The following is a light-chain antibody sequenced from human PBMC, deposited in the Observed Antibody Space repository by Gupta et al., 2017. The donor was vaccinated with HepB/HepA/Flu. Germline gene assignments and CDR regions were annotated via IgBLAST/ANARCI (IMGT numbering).Light chain of an antibody. Sequence: EIVLTQSPGTLSLSPGERATLSCRASQSVSSSYLAWYQQKPGQAPRLLIYGASSRATGIPDRFSGSGFGTDFTLTISRLEPEDFVVYYCQQYGSSPFTFGHGTKVDIK. V-gene: IGKV3-20*01. CDR3: QQYGSSPFT. CDR1: QSVSSSY. CDR2: GAS. J-gene: IGKJ3*01.